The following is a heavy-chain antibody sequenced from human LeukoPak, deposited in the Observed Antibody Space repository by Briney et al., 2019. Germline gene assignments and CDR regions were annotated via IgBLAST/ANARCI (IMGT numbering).Heavy chain of an antibody. V-gene: IGHV3-30*18. CDR1: GFTFSSYG. Sequence: GRSLRLSCAASGFTFSSYGMHWVRQAPGKGLEWVAVISYDGSNKYYADSVKGRFTISRDNSKNTLYLQMNSLRAEDTAVYYCAKGLYYYDSSGYYYGDYWGQGTLVTVSS. CDR2: ISYDGSNK. CDR3: AKGLYYYDSSGYYYGDY. J-gene: IGHJ4*02. D-gene: IGHD3-22*01.